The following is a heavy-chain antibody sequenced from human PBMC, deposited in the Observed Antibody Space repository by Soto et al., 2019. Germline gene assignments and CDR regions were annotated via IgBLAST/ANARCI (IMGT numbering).Heavy chain of an antibody. CDR2: IYSGGTT. Sequence: GSLRLSCAASGFTVSDNYMSWVRQAPGKGLEWVSVIYSGGTTYYADSVKGRFTLSRDNSKNTVFLQMNSLRAEDTAVYYCARAGHYASGSFYNSPFDYWGQGTLVTVSS. CDR1: GFTVSDNY. CDR3: ARAGHYASGSFYNSPFDY. V-gene: IGHV3-66*01. J-gene: IGHJ4*02. D-gene: IGHD3-10*01.